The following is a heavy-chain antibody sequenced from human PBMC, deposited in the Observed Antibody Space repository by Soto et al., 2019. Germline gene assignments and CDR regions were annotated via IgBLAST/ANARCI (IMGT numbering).Heavy chain of an antibody. CDR2: IFYSGST. Sequence: QLLLQQSGPGLLKPSETLSLTCTVSGDSFRSRDHYWGWIRQPPGKGLEWIGSIFYSGSTYYNPYLKSRVTISVDTSNNPVSLKARSVTAADTAVYYCANHDRGAFPDFWGQGPLVAVSS. J-gene: IGHJ4*02. CDR3: ANHDRGAFPDF. V-gene: IGHV4-39*01. CDR1: GDSFRSRDHY. D-gene: IGHD1-1*01.